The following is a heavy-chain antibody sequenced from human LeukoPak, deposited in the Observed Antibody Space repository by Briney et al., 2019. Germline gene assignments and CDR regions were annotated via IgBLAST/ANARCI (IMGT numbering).Heavy chain of an antibody. CDR3: ARSRPGYSRVFFDY. V-gene: IGHV4-31*03. J-gene: IGHJ4*02. Sequence: SETLSLTCTVSGGSISSGGYYWSWIRQHPGKGLEWIGYIYYSGSTYYNPSLKSRVTISVDTSKNQFSLKLSSVTAADTAVYYCARSRPGYSRVFFDYWGQGTLVTVSS. D-gene: IGHD6-13*01. CDR2: IYYSGST. CDR1: GGSISSGGYY.